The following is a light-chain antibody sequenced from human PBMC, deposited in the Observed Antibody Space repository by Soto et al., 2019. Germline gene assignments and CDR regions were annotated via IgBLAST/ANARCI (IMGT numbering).Light chain of an antibody. CDR1: HSLLHITGETF. CDR3: MQALQTPLIN. J-gene: IGKJ5*01. Sequence: DIVITHTPLARAASPGHPACISCSSSHSLLHITGETFLFWYLQKPGQSPPLMIYLGSNRASGVPDRFSGSGSGTDFTPNIRSVEAEDVGVYYCMQALQTPLINCGQGNRREIK. V-gene: IGKV2-28*01. CDR2: LGS.